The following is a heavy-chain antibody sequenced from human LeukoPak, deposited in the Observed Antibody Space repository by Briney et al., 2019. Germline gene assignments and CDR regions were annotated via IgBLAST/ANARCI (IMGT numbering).Heavy chain of an antibody. J-gene: IGHJ4*02. CDR2: ISGSGGST. CDR1: GFTFSSYA. V-gene: IGHV3-23*01. CDR3: AKDQRWEPNPYSNGY. Sequence: GGSLRLSCAASGFTFSSYAMSWVRQAPGKGLEWVSAISGSGGSTYYADSVKGRFTISRDNSKNTLYLQMNSLRAEDTAVYYCAKDQRWEPNPYSNGYWGQGTLVTVSS. D-gene: IGHD1-26*01.